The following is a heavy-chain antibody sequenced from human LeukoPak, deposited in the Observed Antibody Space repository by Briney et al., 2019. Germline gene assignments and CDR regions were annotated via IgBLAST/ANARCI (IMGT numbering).Heavy chain of an antibody. D-gene: IGHD2-15*01. CDR3: AGEKHVAASYYYYMDV. Sequence: SETLSLTCTVSGYSISSGYYWGWIRQPPGKGLEWIGSIYHSGSTYYNPSLKSRVTISVDTSKNQFSLKLSSVTAADTAVYYCAGEKHVAASYYYYMDVWGKGTTVTVSS. J-gene: IGHJ6*03. CDR1: GYSISSGYY. V-gene: IGHV4-38-2*02. CDR2: IYHSGST.